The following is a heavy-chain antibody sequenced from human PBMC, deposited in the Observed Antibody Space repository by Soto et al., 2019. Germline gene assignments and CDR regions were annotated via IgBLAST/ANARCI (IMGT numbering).Heavy chain of an antibody. D-gene: IGHD2-21*01. V-gene: IGHV3-15*01. Sequence: EVQLVESGGGLVKPGGSLRLSCAASGFTFSNAWMNWVRQAPGKGLEWVGRIKSKTDGGTTDYAAPVKGRFTISRDDSKNTLYLQKSRLKTEDTGVYYCTTIRGGSIVVFEDWFDPWGQGTLVTVSS. J-gene: IGHJ5*02. CDR1: GFTFSNAW. CDR2: IKSKTDGGTT. CDR3: TTIRGGSIVVFEDWFDP.